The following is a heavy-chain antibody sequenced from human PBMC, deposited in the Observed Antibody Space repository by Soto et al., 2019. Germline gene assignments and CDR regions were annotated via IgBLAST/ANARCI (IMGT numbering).Heavy chain of an antibody. D-gene: IGHD6-25*01. J-gene: IGHJ4*02. V-gene: IGHV1-58*01. CDR1: GFTFTSSA. Sequence: RASVKVSCKASGFTFTSSAVQWVRQARGQRLEWIGWIVVGSGNTNYAQKFQERVTITRDMSTSTAYMELSSLRSEDTAVYYCAVRSAAAPYYFDYWGQGTLVTVSS. CDR2: IVVGSGNT. CDR3: AVRSAAAPYYFDY.